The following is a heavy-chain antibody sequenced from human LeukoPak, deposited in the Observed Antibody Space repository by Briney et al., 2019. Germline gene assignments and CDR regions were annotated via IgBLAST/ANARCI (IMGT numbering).Heavy chain of an antibody. CDR2: INPNSGGI. Sequence: ASVKVSCKASGYTFTSYDINWVRQATGQGLEWMGWINPNSGGINYAQKFQGRVTMTRDTSISTAYMELSRLRSDDTAVYYCARSGGYDADFDYWGQGTLVTVSS. D-gene: IGHD5-12*01. J-gene: IGHJ4*02. CDR3: ARSGGYDADFDY. CDR1: GYTFTSYD. V-gene: IGHV1-2*02.